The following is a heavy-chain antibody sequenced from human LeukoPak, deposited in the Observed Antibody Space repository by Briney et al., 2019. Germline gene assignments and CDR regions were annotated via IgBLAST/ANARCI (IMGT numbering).Heavy chain of an antibody. D-gene: IGHD6-25*01. CDR3: GGGGGWGSGVKNWFDP. J-gene: IGHJ5*02. V-gene: IGHV3-7*04. Sequence: GGSLRLSCAVSGFTFSSYWMSWVRQAPGKGLEWVANIKQDGSEKYYVDSVKGRFTISRDNAKNSLYLQMNSLRAEDTAVYYCGGGGGWGSGVKNWFDPWGQGTLVTVSS. CDR1: GFTFSSYW. CDR2: IKQDGSEK.